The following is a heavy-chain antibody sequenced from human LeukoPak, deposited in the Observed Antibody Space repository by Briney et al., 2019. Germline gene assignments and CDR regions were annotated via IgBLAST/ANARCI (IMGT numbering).Heavy chain of an antibody. CDR2: ISGSGGST. Sequence: GGSLRLSCAASGFTFSSYAMSWVRQAPGKGLEWVSAISGSGGSTYYADSVKGRFTISRDNSKNTLYLQMNSLRAEDTAVYYCSSSIASAVDYYYYYMDVWGKGTTVTVSS. CDR3: SSSIASAVDYYYYYMDV. D-gene: IGHD6-13*01. J-gene: IGHJ6*03. CDR1: GFTFSSYA. V-gene: IGHV3-23*01.